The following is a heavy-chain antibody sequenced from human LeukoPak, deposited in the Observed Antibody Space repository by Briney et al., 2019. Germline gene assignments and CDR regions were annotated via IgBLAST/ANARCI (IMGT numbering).Heavy chain of an antibody. CDR3: AKEGLKYHDSSGYCDY. V-gene: IGHV3-30*18. J-gene: IGHJ4*02. CDR2: ISYDGGNK. Sequence: GGSLRLSCAASGFTFSSYGMHWVRQAPGKGLEWVAVISYDGGNKYYADSVKGRFTISRDNSKNTLYLQMNSLRAEDTALYYCAKEGLKYHDSSGYCDYWGQGTLVTVSS. D-gene: IGHD3-22*01. CDR1: GFTFSSYG.